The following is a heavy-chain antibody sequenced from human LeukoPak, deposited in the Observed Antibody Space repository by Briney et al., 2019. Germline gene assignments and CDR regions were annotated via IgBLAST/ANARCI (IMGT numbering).Heavy chain of an antibody. CDR3: ATEMGYCSSTSCLPSY. D-gene: IGHD2-2*01. V-gene: IGHV3-21*04. J-gene: IGHJ4*02. Sequence: GGSLRLSCAASGFTFSRFSMNWVRQAPGKGLEWVSSISSSGTYIYYADSVKGRFTISRDSAKNSLYLQMNSLRSDDTAVYYCATEMGYCSSTSCLPSYWGQGTLVTVSS. CDR2: ISSSGTYI. CDR1: GFTFSRFS.